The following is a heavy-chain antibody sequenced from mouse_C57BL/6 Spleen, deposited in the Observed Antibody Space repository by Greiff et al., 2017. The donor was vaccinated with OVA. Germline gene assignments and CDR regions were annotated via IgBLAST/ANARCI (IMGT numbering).Heavy chain of an antibody. Sequence: QVQLKQSGPGLVAPSQSLSITCTVSGFSLTGYGVDWVRQPPGKGLEWLGVIWGGGSTNYNSALMTSLSISTENYKSQVFLRMNSLQTDDTAMDYCAKHGHGSHWYFEVWGTGTTVTVSS. V-gene: IGHV2-9*01. CDR3: AKHGHGSHWYFEV. J-gene: IGHJ1*03. CDR1: GFSLTGYG. CDR2: IWGGGST. D-gene: IGHD1-1*01.